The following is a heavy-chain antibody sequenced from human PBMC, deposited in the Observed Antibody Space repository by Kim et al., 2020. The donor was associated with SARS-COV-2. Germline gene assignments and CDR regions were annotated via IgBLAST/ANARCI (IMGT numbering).Heavy chain of an antibody. CDR1: GFTFSSYG. CDR3: ANGPKVVVVVVAAPTTTVTTGPLGAFDI. Sequence: GGSLRLSCAASGFTFSSYGMHWVRQAPGKGLEWVAVISYDGSNKYYADSVKGRFTISRDNSKNTLYLQMNSLRAEDTAVYYCANGPKVVVVVVAAPTTTVTTGPLGAFDIWGQGTMVTVSS. D-gene: IGHD2-15*01. V-gene: IGHV3-30*18. J-gene: IGHJ3*02. CDR2: ISYDGSNK.